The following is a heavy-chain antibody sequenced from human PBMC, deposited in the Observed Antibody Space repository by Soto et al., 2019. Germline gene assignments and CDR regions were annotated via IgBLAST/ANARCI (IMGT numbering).Heavy chain of an antibody. CDR3: ARKAYCSSTSCYSDAFDI. CDR2: MNPNSGNT. CDR1: GYTFTSYD. J-gene: IGHJ3*02. Sequence: QVPLVQSGAEVKKPGASVKVSCKASGYTFTSYDINWVRQATGQGLEWMGWMNPNSGNTGYAQKFQGRVTMTRNTSISTAYMELSSLRSEDTAVYYCARKAYCSSTSCYSDAFDIWGQGTMVTVSS. D-gene: IGHD2-2*01. V-gene: IGHV1-8*01.